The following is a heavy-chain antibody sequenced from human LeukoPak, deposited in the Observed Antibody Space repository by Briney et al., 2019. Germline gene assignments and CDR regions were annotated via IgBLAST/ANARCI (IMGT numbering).Heavy chain of an antibody. J-gene: IGHJ4*02. CDR3: ARERQMATIPFDY. D-gene: IGHD5-24*01. Sequence: DSVTVSCKASGYTFTSYYMQWVRQPQGQGLEWMGIINPSGGSTSYAQKFQGRVTMTRDTSTSTVYMELSSLRSEDTAVYYCARERQMATIPFDYWGQGTLVTVSS. V-gene: IGHV1-46*01. CDR2: INPSGGST. CDR1: GYTFTSYY.